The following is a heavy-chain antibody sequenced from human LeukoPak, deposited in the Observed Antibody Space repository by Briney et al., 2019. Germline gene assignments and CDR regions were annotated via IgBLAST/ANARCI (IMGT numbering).Heavy chain of an antibody. Sequence: GASVKVSCKASGYTFTSYYMHWVRQAPGQGLEWMGIINPSGGSTSYAQKFQGRVTMTRDTSTSTVYMELSSLRAEDTAVYYCAKGVRWELPLDYWGQGTLVTVSS. CDR2: INPSGGST. CDR3: AKGVRWELPLDY. CDR1: GYTFTSYY. J-gene: IGHJ4*02. D-gene: IGHD1-26*01. V-gene: IGHV1-46*01.